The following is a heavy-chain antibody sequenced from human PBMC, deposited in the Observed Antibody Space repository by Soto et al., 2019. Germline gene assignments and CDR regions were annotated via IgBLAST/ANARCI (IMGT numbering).Heavy chain of an antibody. D-gene: IGHD3-3*01. CDR3: ARGRGFWSGYSTDDDAFDI. V-gene: IGHV1-18*01. Sequence: ASVKVSCKASGYTFTSYGISWVRQAPGQGLEWMGWISAYNGNTNYAQKLQGRVTMTTDTSTSTAYMELRSLRSDDTAVYYCARGRGFWSGYSTDDDAFDIWGQGAMVTVSS. J-gene: IGHJ3*02. CDR1: GYTFTSYG. CDR2: ISAYNGNT.